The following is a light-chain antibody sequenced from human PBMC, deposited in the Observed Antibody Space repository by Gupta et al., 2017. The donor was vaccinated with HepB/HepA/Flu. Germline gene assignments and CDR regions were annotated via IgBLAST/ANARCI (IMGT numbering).Light chain of an antibody. J-gene: IGLJ2*01. V-gene: IGLV1-44*01. Sequence: QSVLTLPPSTSGTPGLRVRITCSGSRANIGTTTVTWYQQVPGTAPNFLIYSYNPRPAGVPDRISGSKSDTTASMAIDGVQSEYEADYYCAAWDVRYVVFGGGTKLTVL. CDR3: AAWDVRYVV. CDR2: SYN. CDR1: RANIGTTT.